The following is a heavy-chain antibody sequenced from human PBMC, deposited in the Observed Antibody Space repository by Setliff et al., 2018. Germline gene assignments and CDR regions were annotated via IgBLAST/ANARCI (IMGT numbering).Heavy chain of an antibody. J-gene: IGHJ5*02. CDR3: AGGAFGSRWYVRPWFGR. CDR1: DGSFSGYY. Sequence: SETLSLTCAVYDGSFSGYYWSWIRQPPGKGLEWIGEIDHSGNTNYNPSLKSRVTIFVDTSKNQFSLKLSSVTAADTAVYYCAGGAFGSRWYVRPWFGRWGQGTLVTVSS. V-gene: IGHV4-34*01. D-gene: IGHD6-13*01. CDR2: IDHSGNT.